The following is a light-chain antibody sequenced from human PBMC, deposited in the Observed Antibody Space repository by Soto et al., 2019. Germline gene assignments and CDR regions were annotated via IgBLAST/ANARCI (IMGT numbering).Light chain of an antibody. J-gene: IGKJ1*01. CDR1: QTVGISY. CDR2: GAS. Sequence: EIVLTQSPGTLSLSPGERATLSCRASQTVGISYLAWYQQKPGQAPRLLIYGASSRATGIPDRFSGSGSGTDFTLTISRLEPEDFAVYYCHQYGNSQTFGQGTKVEIK. CDR3: HQYGNSQT. V-gene: IGKV3-20*01.